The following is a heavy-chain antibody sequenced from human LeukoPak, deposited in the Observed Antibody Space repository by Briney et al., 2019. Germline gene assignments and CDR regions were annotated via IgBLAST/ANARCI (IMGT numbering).Heavy chain of an antibody. CDR1: GFTFSSYA. D-gene: IGHD2-15*01. CDR3: AKGQRWELPLDF. J-gene: IGHJ4*02. V-gene: IGHV3-23*01. CDR2: ISDSGRST. Sequence: GGSLRLSCAASGFTFSSYAMTWVRQAPGKGLEWVSAISDSGRSTYYADSVKGRFTISRDVSKSTLYLHMNSLRAEDTALYYCAKGQRWELPLDFWGQGTLVTVSS.